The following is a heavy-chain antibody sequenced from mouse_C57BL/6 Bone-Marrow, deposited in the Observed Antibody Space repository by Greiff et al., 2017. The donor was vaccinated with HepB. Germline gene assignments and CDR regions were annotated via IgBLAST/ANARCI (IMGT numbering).Heavy chain of an antibody. D-gene: IGHD1-1*01. CDR2: IYPRDGST. CDR1: GYTFTDHT. J-gene: IGHJ1*03. CDR3: ARSLYYGSSLYWYFDV. Sequence: VQLQESDAELVKPGASVKISCKVSGYTFTDHTIHWMKQRPEQGLEWIGYIYPRDGSTKYNEKFKGKATLTADKSSSTAYMQLNSLASEDSAVYFCARSLYYGSSLYWYFDVWGTGTTVTVSS. V-gene: IGHV1-78*01.